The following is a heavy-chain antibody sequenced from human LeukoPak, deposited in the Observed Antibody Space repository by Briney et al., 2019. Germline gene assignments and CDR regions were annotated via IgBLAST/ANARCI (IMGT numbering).Heavy chain of an antibody. D-gene: IGHD3-22*01. CDR1: GFTFSRYS. V-gene: IGHV3-48*04. J-gene: IGHJ3*02. Sequence: GGSLRLSCAASGFTFSRYSMNWVRQAPGKGLEWVSYISSSNNTIDYADSVKGRFSISRDNAKNSLYLQMNSLRAEDTAVYYCARDPNSGYQNGDAFDIWGQGTMVTVSS. CDR2: ISSSNNTI. CDR3: ARDPNSGYQNGDAFDI.